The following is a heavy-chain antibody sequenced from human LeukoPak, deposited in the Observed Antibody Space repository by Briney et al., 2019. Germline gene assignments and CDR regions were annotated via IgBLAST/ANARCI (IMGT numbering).Heavy chain of an antibody. CDR3: ASRGSYDSSGYYYPRGAFDI. CDR2: IYYSGST. V-gene: IGHV4-39*01. Sequence: SETLSLTCTVSGGSISSGSYYWSWIRQPAGKGLEWIGSIYYSGSTYYHPSLKSRVTISVDTSKHQFSLTLSSVTAADTAVYYCASRGSYDSSGYYYPRGAFDIWGQGTMVTVSS. CDR1: GGSISSGSYY. J-gene: IGHJ3*02. D-gene: IGHD3-22*01.